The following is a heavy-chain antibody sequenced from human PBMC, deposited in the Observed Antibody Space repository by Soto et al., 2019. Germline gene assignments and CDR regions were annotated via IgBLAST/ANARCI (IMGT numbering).Heavy chain of an antibody. CDR1: VAHITRGDYY. Sequence: QMQLQESGPGLVKPSQTLSLTCTVSVAHITRGDYYWSWLGQHPGKGLEWLGHIYHSGNTYYSPFLKSRISLSVDTSRRQFCLSLYSVTAAGTGVYYCARGKFRDDYWGQGAQVTVSS. V-gene: IGHV4-31*03. J-gene: IGHJ4*02. CDR2: IYHSGNT. CDR3: ARGKFRDDY. D-gene: IGHD6-13*01.